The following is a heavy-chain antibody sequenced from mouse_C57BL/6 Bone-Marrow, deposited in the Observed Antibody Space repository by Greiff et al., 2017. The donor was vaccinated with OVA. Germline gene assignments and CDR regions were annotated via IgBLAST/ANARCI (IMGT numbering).Heavy chain of an antibody. Sequence: VQLQQSGAELVRPGASVKLSCKASGYTFTDYYINWVKQRPGQGLEWIARIYPGSGNTYYNEKFKGKATLTAEKSSSTAYMQLSSLTSEDSAVYFCAREGLPNFDYWGQGTTLTVSS. CDR2: IYPGSGNT. CDR1: GYTFTDYY. J-gene: IGHJ2*01. V-gene: IGHV1-76*01. CDR3: AREGLPNFDY.